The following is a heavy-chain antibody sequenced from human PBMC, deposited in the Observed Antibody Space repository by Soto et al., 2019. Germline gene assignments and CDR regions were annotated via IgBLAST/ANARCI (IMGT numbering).Heavy chain of an antibody. V-gene: IGHV1-24*01. Sequence: ASVKVSCKVSGYTLTELSMHWVRQAPGKGLEWMGGFDPEDGETIYAQRFQGRVTMTEGTSTDTAYMELSSLRSEDTAVYYCATDRGLRGYSYGPIDYWGQGTLVTVSS. CDR1: GYTLTELS. D-gene: IGHD5-18*01. J-gene: IGHJ4*02. CDR2: FDPEDGET. CDR3: ATDRGLRGYSYGPIDY.